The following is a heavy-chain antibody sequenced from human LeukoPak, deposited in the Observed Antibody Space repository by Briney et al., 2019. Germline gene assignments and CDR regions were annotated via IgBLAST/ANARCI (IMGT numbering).Heavy chain of an antibody. J-gene: IGHJ4*02. CDR2: IYYSGST. V-gene: IGHV4-39*01. D-gene: IGHD6-6*01. CDR1: GGSISSSSYY. Sequence: PSETLSLTCTVSGGSISSSSYYWGWIRQPPGKGLEWIGSIYYSGSTYYNPSLKSRVTISVDTSKNQFSLKLSSVTAADTAVYYCARDTSIAARPYYFDYWGQGTLVTVSS. CDR3: ARDTSIAARPYYFDY.